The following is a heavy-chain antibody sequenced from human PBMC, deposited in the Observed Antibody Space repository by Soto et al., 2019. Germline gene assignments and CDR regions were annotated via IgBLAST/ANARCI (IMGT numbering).Heavy chain of an antibody. CDR3: AKDLYSSGWYNYFDP. CDR1: GFSLSNCG. V-gene: IGHV3-30*18. J-gene: IGHJ5*02. CDR2: ISYDGSQE. D-gene: IGHD6-19*01. Sequence: GGSLRLSCAASGFSLSNCGMHWVRQAPGKGLEWVAMISYDGSQEHFMDSVKGRFTISRDNSKNTLYLQMNSLRPEDTAVYYCAKDLYSSGWYNYFDPWGQGTLVTVSS.